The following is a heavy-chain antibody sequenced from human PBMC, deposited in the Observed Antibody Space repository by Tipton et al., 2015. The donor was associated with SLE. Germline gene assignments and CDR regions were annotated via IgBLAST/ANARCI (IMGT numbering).Heavy chain of an antibody. CDR2: ISYDGSNK. CDR3: ARGVVGGVSYFDY. J-gene: IGHJ4*02. Sequence: SLRLSCAASGFTFSSYGMHWVRQAPGKGLEWVAVISYDGSNKYYADSVKGRFTISRDNAKNSLYLQMNSLRAEDTAVYYCARGVVGGVSYFDYWGQGTLVTVSS. D-gene: IGHD3-16*01. V-gene: IGHV3-30*03. CDR1: GFTFSSYG.